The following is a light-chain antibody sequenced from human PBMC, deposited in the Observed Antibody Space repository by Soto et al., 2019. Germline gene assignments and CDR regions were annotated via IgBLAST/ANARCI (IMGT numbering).Light chain of an antibody. Sequence: AIQMTQSPSSLSASVGDIVTITCRASQGIRNDLGWYQQKPWKAPKLLIYAASSLQSGVPSRFSGSGSGTKFARTISILQPEDFETYYCLQEYDSPRTFGQGAKVEIK. J-gene: IGKJ1*01. V-gene: IGKV1-6*01. CDR2: AAS. CDR3: LQEYDSPRT. CDR1: QGIRND.